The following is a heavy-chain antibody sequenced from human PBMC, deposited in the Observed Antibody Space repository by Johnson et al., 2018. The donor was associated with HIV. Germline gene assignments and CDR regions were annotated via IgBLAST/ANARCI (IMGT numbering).Heavy chain of an antibody. D-gene: IGHD2-21*02. V-gene: IGHV3-30*02. CDR3: ARLSEHIVVVTDWADAFDI. J-gene: IGHJ3*02. Sequence: QEKLVESGGGVVQPGGSLRLSCAASGFTFSSYGMHWVRQAPGKGLEWVAFIRYDGSNKYYTDSVKGRFPISRDNSKNTLYLQMNSLRAEDTAVYYCARLSEHIVVVTDWADAFDIWGQGTMVTVSS. CDR1: GFTFSSYG. CDR2: IRYDGSNK.